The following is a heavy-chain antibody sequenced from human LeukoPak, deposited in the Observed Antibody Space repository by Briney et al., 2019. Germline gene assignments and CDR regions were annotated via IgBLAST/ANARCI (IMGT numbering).Heavy chain of an antibody. V-gene: IGHV3-23*01. CDR1: GFTFSSYA. J-gene: IGHJ5*02. CDR2: ISGSGGST. D-gene: IGHD5-18*01. CDR3: VRGYSYGWFDP. Sequence: RAGGSLRLSCAASGFTFSSYAMSWVRQAPGKGLGWVSTISGSGGSTHYADSVKGRFTISRDNSKNTLYLQMNSLRADDTAVYYCVRGYSYGWFDPWGQGTLVTVSS.